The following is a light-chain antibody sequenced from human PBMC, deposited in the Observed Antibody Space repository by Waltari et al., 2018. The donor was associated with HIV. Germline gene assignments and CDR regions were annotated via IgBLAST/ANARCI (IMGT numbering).Light chain of an antibody. J-gene: IGLJ2*01. V-gene: IGLV2-14*01. CDR1: SSDFDLPHF. CDR3: TTYTATDSLL. CDR2: GVN. Sequence: SALTQPASVSGSPGPSVTISCTGTSSDFDLPHFLSWYQQHPRRAPQLIIFGVNYRPSGISSRFSASKSGDTASLTISGLQSGDEADYYCTTYTATDSLLIGSGTKLTVL.